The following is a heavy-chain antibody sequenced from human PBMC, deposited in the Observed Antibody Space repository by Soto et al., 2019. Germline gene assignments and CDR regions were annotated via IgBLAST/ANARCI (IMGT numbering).Heavy chain of an antibody. CDR1: GFTFSDYY. CDR2: ISSSSSYT. D-gene: IGHD3-22*01. J-gene: IGHJ4*02. V-gene: IGHV3-11*06. Sequence: GGSLRLSCAASGFTFSDYYMSWIRQAPGKGLEWVSYISSSSSYTNYAHSVKGRFTISRDNAKNSLYLQMNSLRAEDTAVYYCAKVYDSSGYHSGWYFDYWGQGTLVTVSS. CDR3: AKVYDSSGYHSGWYFDY.